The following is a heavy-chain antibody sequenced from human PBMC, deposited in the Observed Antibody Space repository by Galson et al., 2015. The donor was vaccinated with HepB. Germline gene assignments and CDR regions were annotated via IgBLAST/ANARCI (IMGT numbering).Heavy chain of an antibody. V-gene: IGHV3-30-3*01. CDR3: ARRDDFWSGYPSYYYMDV. D-gene: IGHD3-3*01. CDR1: GFTFSSYA. CDR2: ISYDGSNK. J-gene: IGHJ6*03. Sequence: SLRLSCAASGFTFSSYAMHWVRQAPGKGLEWVAVISYDGSNKYYADSVKGRFTISRDNSKNTLYLQMNSLRAEDTAVYYCARRDDFWSGYPSYYYMDVWGKGTTVTVSS.